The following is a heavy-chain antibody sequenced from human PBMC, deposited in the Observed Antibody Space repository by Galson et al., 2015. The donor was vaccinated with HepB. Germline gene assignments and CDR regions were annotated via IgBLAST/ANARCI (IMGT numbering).Heavy chain of an antibody. CDR3: ATSEWPPAANDY. Sequence: SLRLSCAASGFTVRSNYMSWVRQAPGKGLDWVSFIYPDETTYYADSVKDRFTISRDNSKNTLYLQMRSLRAEDTAVYYCATSEWPPAANDYWGQGTLVTVSS. CDR2: IYPDETT. J-gene: IGHJ4*02. CDR1: GFTVRSNY. V-gene: IGHV3-53*01. D-gene: IGHD3-3*01.